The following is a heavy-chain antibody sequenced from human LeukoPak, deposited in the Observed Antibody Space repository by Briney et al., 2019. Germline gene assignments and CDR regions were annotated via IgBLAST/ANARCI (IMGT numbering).Heavy chain of an antibody. CDR3: ARDKYYEAPPNYFDY. CDR1: GYTFTSYY. D-gene: IGHD3-22*01. CDR2: INPSGGST. V-gene: IGHV1-46*01. J-gene: IGHJ4*02. Sequence: ASVKVSCKASGYTFTSYYMHWVRQAPGQGLECMGIINPSGGSTSYAQKFQGRVTMTRDTSTSTVYMELSSLRSEDTAVYYCARDKYYEAPPNYFDYWGQGTLVTVSS.